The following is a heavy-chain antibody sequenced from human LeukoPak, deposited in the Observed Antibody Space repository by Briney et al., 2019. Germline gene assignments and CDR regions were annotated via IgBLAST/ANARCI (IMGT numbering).Heavy chain of an antibody. Sequence: PSETLSLTCTVSGGSISSYYWSWIRQPPGKGLEWIGYIYYSGSTNYNPSLKSRVTISVDTSKNQFSLKLSSVTAADTAVYYCARLRFLEWLLPEYYFDYWGQGTLVTVSP. V-gene: IGHV4-59*01. CDR1: GGSISSYY. J-gene: IGHJ4*02. CDR3: ARLRFLEWLLPEYYFDY. CDR2: IYYSGST. D-gene: IGHD3-3*01.